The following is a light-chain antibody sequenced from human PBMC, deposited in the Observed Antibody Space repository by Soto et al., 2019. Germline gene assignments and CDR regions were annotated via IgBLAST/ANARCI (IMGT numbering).Light chain of an antibody. CDR2: DAS. V-gene: IGKV3-20*01. J-gene: IGKJ1*01. CDR3: QQYGNSPQT. CDR1: QSVRNTY. Sequence: EIVLTQSPGTLSLSPGERVTLSCRASQSVRNTYFAWFQQKPGRAPRLLIYDASSRATGIPDRFSGSGSGTDFTLTISRLEPEDFAVYYCQQYGNSPQTFGQGTKVDIK.